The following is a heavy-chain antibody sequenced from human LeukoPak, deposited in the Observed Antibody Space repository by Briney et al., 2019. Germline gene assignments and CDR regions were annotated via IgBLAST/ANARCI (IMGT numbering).Heavy chain of an antibody. CDR2: ISSSSSYI. D-gene: IGHD3-22*01. Sequence: PGGSLRLSCAASGFTFSSYSMNWVRQAPGKGLEWVSSISSSSSYIYYADSVKGRFTISRDNAKNSLYLQMNSLRAEDTAVYYCAMPFYDSSGYYYVKAFDIWGKGTMVTVSS. J-gene: IGHJ3*02. CDR3: AMPFYDSSGYYYVKAFDI. V-gene: IGHV3-21*01. CDR1: GFTFSSYS.